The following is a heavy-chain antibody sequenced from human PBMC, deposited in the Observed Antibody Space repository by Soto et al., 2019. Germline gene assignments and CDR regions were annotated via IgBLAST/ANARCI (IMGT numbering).Heavy chain of an antibody. CDR2: IYYSGST. CDR1: GGSINSYY. J-gene: IGHJ4*02. CDR3: ARGSLAAAGTWPFDY. D-gene: IGHD6-13*01. V-gene: IGHV4-59*01. Sequence: PSETLSLTCTVSGGSINSYYWSWIRQPPGKGLEWIGYIYYSGSTNYNPSLKSRVTISVDTSKNQFSLKLSSVTAADTAVYYCARGSLAAAGTWPFDYWGQGTLVTVSS.